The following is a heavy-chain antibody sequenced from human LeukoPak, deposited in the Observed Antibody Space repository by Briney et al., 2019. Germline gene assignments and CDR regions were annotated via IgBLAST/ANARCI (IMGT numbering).Heavy chain of an antibody. V-gene: IGHV4-59*01. D-gene: IGHD2-2*01. CDR3: ARDRVPEGFDY. Sequence: SETLSLTCTVSGGSISSYYWTWIRQPPGKGLGWIGYIYYSGSTNYNPSLKSRVTISVDTSKNQFSLKLSSVTAADTAVYYCARDRVPEGFDYWGQGTLVTVSS. CDR2: IYYSGST. J-gene: IGHJ4*02. CDR1: GGSISSYY.